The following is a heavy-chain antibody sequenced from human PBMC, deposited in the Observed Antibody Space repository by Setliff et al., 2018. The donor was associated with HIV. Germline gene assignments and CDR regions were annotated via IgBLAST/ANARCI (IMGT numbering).Heavy chain of an antibody. V-gene: IGHV1-3*01. J-gene: IGHJ4*02. CDR1: GDTFTTYA. CDR2: INAGNGDT. D-gene: IGHD6-13*01. CDR3: AIGSSNWPHRPNNYYFDY. Sequence: ASVKVSCKASGDTFTTYALHWVRQALGQRLEWMGWINAGNGDTKSSQKFQGRVTITRDTSASTAYMELSSLRSEDTGVYYCAIGSSNWPHRPNNYYFDYWGQGTLVTVSS.